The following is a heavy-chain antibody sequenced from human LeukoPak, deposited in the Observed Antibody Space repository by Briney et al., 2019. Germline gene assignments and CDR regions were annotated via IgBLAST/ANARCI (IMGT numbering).Heavy chain of an antibody. CDR2: ISSSSSYI. Sequence: GGSLRLSCAASGFTFSSYSMNWARQAPGKGLEWVSSISSSSSYIYYADSVKGRFTISRDNAKNSLYLQMNSLRAEDTAVYYCAKYRYYYYMDVWGKGTTVTVSS. D-gene: IGHD1-1*01. CDR1: GFTFSSYS. J-gene: IGHJ6*03. CDR3: AKYRYYYYMDV. V-gene: IGHV3-21*04.